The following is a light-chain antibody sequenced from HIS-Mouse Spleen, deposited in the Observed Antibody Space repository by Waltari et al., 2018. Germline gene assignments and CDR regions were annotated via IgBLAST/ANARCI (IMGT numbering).Light chain of an antibody. V-gene: IGLV3-10*01. CDR2: EDS. J-gene: IGLJ2*01. CDR3: YSTDSSGNHRV. Sequence: SYELTQPPSVSVSPGQTARITCSGDALPKKYAYWYQQKSGQAPVLFIYEDSKRPSGIPGRISGSSAGTMATVTISGAQVEDEADYYCYSTDSSGNHRVFGGGTKLTVL. CDR1: ALPKKY.